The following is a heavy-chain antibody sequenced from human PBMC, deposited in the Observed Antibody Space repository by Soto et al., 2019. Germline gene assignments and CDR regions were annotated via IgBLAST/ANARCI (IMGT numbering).Heavy chain of an antibody. J-gene: IGHJ6*03. CDR2: IIPILGIA. CDR3: AGSYYYYYMDV. CDR1: GGTFSSYT. V-gene: IGHV1-69*02. Sequence: QVQLVQSGAEVKQPGSSVKVSCKASGGTFSSYTISWVRQAPGQGLEWMGRIIPILGIANYAQKFQGRVTITADKSTSTAYIELSSLRSEDTDVYYCAGSYYYYYMDVWGKGTTVTVSS.